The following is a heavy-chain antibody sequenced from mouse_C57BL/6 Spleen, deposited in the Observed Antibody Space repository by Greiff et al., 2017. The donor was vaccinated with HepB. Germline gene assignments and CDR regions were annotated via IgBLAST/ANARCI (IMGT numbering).Heavy chain of an antibody. V-gene: IGHV1-26*01. CDR1: GYTFTDYY. Sequence: VQLQQSGPELVKPGASVKISCKASGYTFTDYYMNWVKQSHGKSLEWIGDINPNNGGTSYNQKFKGKATLTVDKSSSTAYMELRSLTSEDSAVYYCARSGYSNPAWFAYWGQGTLVTVSA. D-gene: IGHD2-5*01. J-gene: IGHJ3*01. CDR2: INPNNGGT. CDR3: ARSGYSNPAWFAY.